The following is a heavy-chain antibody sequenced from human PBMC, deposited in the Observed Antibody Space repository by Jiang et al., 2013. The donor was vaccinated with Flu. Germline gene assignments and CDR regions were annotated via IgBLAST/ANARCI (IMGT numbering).Heavy chain of an antibody. CDR3: ARAIGYCSSTSCYEFDYYYYGMDV. V-gene: IGHV4-61*02. Sequence: GGSISSGSYYWSWIRQPAGKGLEWIGRFYTSGSTIYNPSLKSRVTISVDTSKNQFSLKLSSVTAADTAVYYCARAIGYCSSTSCYEFDYYYYGMDVWGQGTTVTVSS. CDR2: FYTSGST. D-gene: IGHD2-2*03. CDR1: GGSISSGSYY. J-gene: IGHJ6*02.